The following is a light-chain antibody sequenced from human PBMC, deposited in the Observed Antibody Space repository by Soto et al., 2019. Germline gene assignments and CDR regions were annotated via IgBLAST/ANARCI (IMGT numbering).Light chain of an antibody. Sequence: DIQMTQSPSSLSASVGDRVTITCRASQSISSYLNWYQQKPGKAPKLLIYAASSLQSGVPSRFSGSGSGTDFTLTISSLQPEDFATYYCQQSYSTPPYTNGQGTKLEIK. CDR2: AAS. CDR1: QSISSY. CDR3: QQSYSTPPYT. J-gene: IGKJ2*01. V-gene: IGKV1-39*01.